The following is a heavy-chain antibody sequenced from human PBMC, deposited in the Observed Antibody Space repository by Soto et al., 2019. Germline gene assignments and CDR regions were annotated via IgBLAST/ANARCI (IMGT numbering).Heavy chain of an antibody. CDR1: GGTFSSYA. J-gene: IGHJ6*02. V-gene: IGHV1-69*06. Sequence: QVQLVQSGAEVKKPGSSVKVSCKASGGTFSSYAISWVRQAPGQGREWMGGIIPIFGTANYAQKFQGRVTITADKSTSTAYMELSSLRSEDTAVYYCARGNYQDGYYTSYYSYGMDVWGQGTTVTVSS. CDR2: IIPIFGTA. CDR3: ARGNYQDGYYTSYYSYGMDV. D-gene: IGHD1-26*01.